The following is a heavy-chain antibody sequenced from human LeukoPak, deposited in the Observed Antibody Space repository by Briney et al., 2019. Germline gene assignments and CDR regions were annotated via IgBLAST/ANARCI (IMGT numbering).Heavy chain of an antibody. CDR3: ARERLYGDYYFDY. D-gene: IGHD4-17*01. Sequence: PGGSLRLSCAASGFTFSNAWMSWVRQAPGKGLEWVSVIYSGGSTYYADSVKGRFTISRDNSKNTLYLQMNSLRAEDTAVYYCARERLYGDYYFDYWGQGTLVTVSS. V-gene: IGHV3-53*01. CDR1: GFTFSNAW. CDR2: IYSGGST. J-gene: IGHJ4*02.